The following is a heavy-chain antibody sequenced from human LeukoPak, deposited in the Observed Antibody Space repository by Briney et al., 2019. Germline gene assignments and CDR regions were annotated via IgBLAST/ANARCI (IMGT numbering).Heavy chain of an antibody. V-gene: IGHV1-69*13. J-gene: IGHJ4*02. D-gene: IGHD3-10*01. Sequence: SVNVSCKASGGTFSSYAISWVRQAPGQGLEWMGGIIPIFGTANYAQKFQGRVTITADESTSTAYMELSSLRSEDTAVYYCARGITMVRGVIIPYYFDYWGQGTLVTVSS. CDR1: GGTFSSYA. CDR3: ARGITMVRGVIIPYYFDY. CDR2: IIPIFGTA.